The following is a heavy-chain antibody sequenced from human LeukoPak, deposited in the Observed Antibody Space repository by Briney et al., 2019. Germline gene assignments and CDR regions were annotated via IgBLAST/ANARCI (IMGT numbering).Heavy chain of an antibody. V-gene: IGHV4-61*02. CDR2: IYTSGST. J-gene: IGHJ4*02. CDR1: GGSISSGSYY. CDR3: ARGEWELLYFDY. Sequence: SETLSLTCTVSGGSISSGSYYWSWIRQPAGKGLEWIGRIYTSGSTNYNPSLKSRVTISVDTSKNQFSLKLSSVTAADTAVYYCARGEWELLYFDYWGQGTLVTVSS. D-gene: IGHD1-26*01.